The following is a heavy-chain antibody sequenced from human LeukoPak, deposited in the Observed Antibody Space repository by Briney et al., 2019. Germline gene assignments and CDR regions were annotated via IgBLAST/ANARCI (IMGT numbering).Heavy chain of an antibody. CDR1: GFTFSSYA. CDR3: ARDPRSRYYYGSGSLYYYYYMDV. V-gene: IGHV3-30*04. J-gene: IGHJ6*03. Sequence: GGSLRLSCAASGFTFSSYAMHWVRQAPGKGLEWVAVISYDGSNKYYADSVKGRFTISRDNSKNTLYLQMNSLRAEDTAVYYCARDPRSRYYYGSGSLYYYYYMDVWGKGTTVTVSS. CDR2: ISYDGSNK. D-gene: IGHD3-10*01.